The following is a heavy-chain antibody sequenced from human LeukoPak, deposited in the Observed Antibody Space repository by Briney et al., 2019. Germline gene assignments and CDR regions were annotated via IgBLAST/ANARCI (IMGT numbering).Heavy chain of an antibody. Sequence: ASAKVSCKASGYTFTNYGINWGRQAPGQGLEWMGWISGYNGNTKYAQRLQGRLTMTTDTSTSTAYMDLRSLTSDDTAVYYCARDLEDTAMPDSSVYWGQGTLVTVSS. J-gene: IGHJ4*02. CDR3: ARDLEDTAMPDSSVY. CDR1: GYTFTNYG. D-gene: IGHD5-18*01. CDR2: ISGYNGNT. V-gene: IGHV1-18*01.